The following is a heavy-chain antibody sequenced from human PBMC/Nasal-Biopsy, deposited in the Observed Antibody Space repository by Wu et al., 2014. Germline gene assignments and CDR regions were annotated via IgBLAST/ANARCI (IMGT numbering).Heavy chain of an antibody. V-gene: IGHV4-61*01. D-gene: IGHD3-22*01. CDR3: ARESHWSGNGNYYMWFDP. CDR1: GGSVSSGNYY. CDR2: VYNSGTT. Sequence: TLSLTCIVSGGSVSSGNYYWNWIRQPPGKSLEWIGYVYNSGTTSITLPQERVTISLDTSRNQLSLKLTSVTAADTAVYYCARESHWSGNGNYYMWFDPWGQGTLVTVSS. J-gene: IGHJ5*02.